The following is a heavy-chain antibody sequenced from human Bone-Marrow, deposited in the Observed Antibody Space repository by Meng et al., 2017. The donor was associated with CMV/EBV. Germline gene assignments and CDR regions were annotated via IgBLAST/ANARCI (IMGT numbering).Heavy chain of an antibody. CDR2: IYPSGST. CDR1: GGSISSYY. CDR3: ARGPPLGIAVAGSWFDP. V-gene: IGHV4-4*07. D-gene: IGHD6-19*01. Sequence: QVRRRGSGPGLVKPSGTLSLTCPVSGGSISSYYWSGIRQPAGKGLEWIGRIYPSGSTNYNPSLKSRVTMSVDTSKNQFSLKLSSVTAADTAVYYCARGPPLGIAVAGSWFDPWGQGTLVTVSS. J-gene: IGHJ5*02.